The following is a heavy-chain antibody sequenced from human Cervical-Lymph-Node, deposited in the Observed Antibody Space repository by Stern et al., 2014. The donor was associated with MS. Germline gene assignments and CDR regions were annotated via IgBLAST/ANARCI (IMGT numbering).Heavy chain of an antibody. Sequence: VQLVESGGGVVQPGRSLRLSCAASGFTFSNFGIHWVRRAPGKGLEWVAATWHDGSNDNYADSVKGRFPMSRDNSKNTLYLQMSSLRAEDTAVYYCARSAFSKYTTGWYFYGMDVWGLGTTVTVSS. CDR2: TWHDGSND. CDR1: GFTFSNFG. J-gene: IGHJ6*02. CDR3: ARSAFSKYTTGWYFYGMDV. V-gene: IGHV3-33*01. D-gene: IGHD6-19*01.